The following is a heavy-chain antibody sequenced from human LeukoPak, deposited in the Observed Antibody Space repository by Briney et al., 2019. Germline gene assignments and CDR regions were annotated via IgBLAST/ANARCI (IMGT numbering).Heavy chain of an antibody. Sequence: SETLSLTCAVSGYSISSGYYWGWIRQPPGKGLEWIGSIYHSGSTYYNPSLKSRVTISVDTSKNQFSLKLSSVTAADTAVYYCARLSPPPYYYDSSGYYNYYYYYMDVWGKGTTVTVSS. D-gene: IGHD3-22*01. CDR1: GYSISSGYY. J-gene: IGHJ6*03. CDR2: IYHSGST. V-gene: IGHV4-38-2*01. CDR3: ARLSPPPYYYDSSGYYNYYYYYMDV.